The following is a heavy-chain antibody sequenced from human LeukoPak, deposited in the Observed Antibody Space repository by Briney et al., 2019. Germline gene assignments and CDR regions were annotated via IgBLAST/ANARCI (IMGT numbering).Heavy chain of an antibody. CDR1: GFSVSSNY. Sequence: GGSLRLSCAASGFSVSSNYMSWVRQAPGKGLEWVSVIYSGGDTYYADSVKGRFTISRDNSKNTLYLQMNSLRSEDTAVYYCASNEVGDDYYGSGSYYSRFDYWGQGTLVTVSS. J-gene: IGHJ4*02. CDR3: ASNEVGDDYYGSGSYYSRFDY. D-gene: IGHD3-10*01. CDR2: IYSGGDT. V-gene: IGHV3-53*05.